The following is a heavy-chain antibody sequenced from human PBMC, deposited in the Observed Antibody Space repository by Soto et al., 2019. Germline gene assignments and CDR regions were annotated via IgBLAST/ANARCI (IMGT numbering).Heavy chain of an antibody. J-gene: IGHJ2*01. V-gene: IGHV3-21*01. D-gene: IGHD6-13*01. Sequence: GGSLRLSCAASGFTFSSYSMNWVRQAPGKGLEWVSSISSSSSYLYYADSVKGRFTISRDNAKNSLYLQMNSLRAEDTAVYYCARDGKAGAGYFDLWGRGTLVTVSS. CDR3: ARDGKAGAGYFDL. CDR1: GFTFSSYS. CDR2: ISSSSSYL.